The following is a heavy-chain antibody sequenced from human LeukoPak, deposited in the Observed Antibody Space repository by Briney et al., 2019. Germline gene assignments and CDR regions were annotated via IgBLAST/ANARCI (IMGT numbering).Heavy chain of an antibody. CDR3: AVSLTGTTRQFDY. Sequence: GGSLRLSCAASGFTFSSYAMSWLRQPPGQGLEWISVITASGGNTYYADFVKGQFTISRDNSQNTGYLQMNSLRVEDTAVYYCAVSLTGTTRQFDYWGQGALVTVSS. D-gene: IGHD1-7*01. V-gene: IGHV3-23*01. CDR2: ITASGGNT. CDR1: GFTFSSYA. J-gene: IGHJ4*02.